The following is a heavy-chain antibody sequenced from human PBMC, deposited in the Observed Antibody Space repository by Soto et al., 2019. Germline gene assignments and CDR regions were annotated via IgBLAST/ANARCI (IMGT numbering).Heavy chain of an antibody. CDR2: LSGGGDDP. J-gene: IGHJ4*02. Sequence: EVQLLESGGDLVQPGGSLRLSCAASGFTFRSYAMSWVRQAPGKGLEWVSTLSGGGDDPNYTGSVQGRFTISRDNSKNTLYLQMSSLRAEDTAVYYCARAQPTYSSSYFDYWGQGTLVAVSS. CDR1: GFTFRSYA. D-gene: IGHD6-6*01. V-gene: IGHV3-23*01. CDR3: ARAQPTYSSSYFDY.